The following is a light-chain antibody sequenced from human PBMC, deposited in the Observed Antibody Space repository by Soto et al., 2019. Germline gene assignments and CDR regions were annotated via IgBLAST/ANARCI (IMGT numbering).Light chain of an antibody. V-gene: IGKV3-15*01. CDR2: GAS. Sequence: EVVMTQSPATLSVSPGESATLSCRASQSVTIGYLAWFQQKPGQAPRLLLYGASTRATGIPARFSGSGSGTEFTLTISSLQSEDFAVYYCQQYNNWPSFGGGTKVDI. CDR1: QSVTIGY. J-gene: IGKJ4*01. CDR3: QQYNNWPS.